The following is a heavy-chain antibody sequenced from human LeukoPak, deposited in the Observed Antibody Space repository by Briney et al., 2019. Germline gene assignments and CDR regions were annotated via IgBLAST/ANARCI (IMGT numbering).Heavy chain of an antibody. CDR2: ISGSAHDV. CDR3: AMASGAGFDY. V-gene: IGHV3-11*06. CDR1: GFTFSDFY. J-gene: IGHJ4*02. Sequence: PGGSLRLSCAASGFTFSDFYMTWIRQAPGKGLELLSYISGSAHDVNYIDSVRGRFTISRENAKNSLYLQMNSLRAGDTAVYYCAMASGAGFDYWGQGTLVTVSS. D-gene: IGHD2-15*01.